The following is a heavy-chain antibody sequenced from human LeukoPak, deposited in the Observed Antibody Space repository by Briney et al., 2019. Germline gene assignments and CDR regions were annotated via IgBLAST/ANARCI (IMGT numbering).Heavy chain of an antibody. V-gene: IGHV4-39*07. CDR1: GGSITTSSYS. Sequence: SETLSLTCTVSGGSITTSSYSWGWIRQPPGKGLEWIGSIYYSGSTYYNPSLKSRVTISVDTSKNQLSLKLSSVTAADTAVFYCARVRGYSYGSDAFDIWGQGTVVTVSS. CDR3: ARVRGYSYGSDAFDI. J-gene: IGHJ3*02. CDR2: IYYSGST. D-gene: IGHD5-18*01.